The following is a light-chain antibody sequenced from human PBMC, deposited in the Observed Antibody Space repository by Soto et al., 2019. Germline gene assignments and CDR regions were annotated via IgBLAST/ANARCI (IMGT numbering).Light chain of an antibody. CDR3: ATWDDSPRDVV. CDR2: NTN. CDR1: SSDVGGYKF. V-gene: IGLV2-8*01. Sequence: QSALTQPPSASGSPGQSVTISCTGTSSDVGGYKFVSWYQQHPGKAPKLLIYNTNQRPSGAPDRFSGSKSGTSASLAISGLQSEDEADYYCATWDDSPRDVVFGGGTKLTVL. J-gene: IGLJ2*01.